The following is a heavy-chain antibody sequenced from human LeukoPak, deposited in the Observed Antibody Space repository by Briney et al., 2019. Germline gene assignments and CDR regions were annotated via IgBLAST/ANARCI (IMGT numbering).Heavy chain of an antibody. CDR3: ARLDAGPAVWYYYGSGSYYRNYGMDV. CDR1: GFTFSSYW. J-gene: IGHJ6*02. CDR2: IKQDGSEK. V-gene: IGHV3-7*01. D-gene: IGHD3-10*01. Sequence: GGSLRLSCAASGFTFSSYWMSWVRQAPGKGLEWVANIKQDGSEKYYVDSVKGRFTISRDNAKNSLYLQMNSLRAEDTAVYYCARLDAGPAVWYYYGSGSYYRNYGMDVWGQGTTVTVSS.